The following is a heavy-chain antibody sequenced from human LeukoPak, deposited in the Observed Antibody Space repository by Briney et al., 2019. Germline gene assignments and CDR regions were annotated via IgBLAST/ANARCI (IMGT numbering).Heavy chain of an antibody. CDR2: IIPIFGTA. CDR3: AAAAIITMVRGVIIVGDDAFDI. V-gene: IGHV1-69*05. J-gene: IGHJ3*02. CDR1: GCTFSSYA. D-gene: IGHD3-10*01. Sequence: GASVTVSCKASGCTFSSYAISWVRQAPGQGLEWMGGIIPIFGTANYAQKLQGRVTMTTDTSTSTAYMELRSLRSDDTAVYYCAAAAIITMVRGVIIVGDDAFDIWGQGTMVTVSS.